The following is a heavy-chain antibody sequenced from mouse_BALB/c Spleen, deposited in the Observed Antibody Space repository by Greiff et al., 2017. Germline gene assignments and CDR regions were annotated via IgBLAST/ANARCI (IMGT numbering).Heavy chain of an antibody. V-gene: IGHV5-12-2*01. D-gene: IGHD1-1*01. J-gene: IGHJ1*01. CDR3: ATHTPGPGSGTCWYFDD. Sequence: EVQGVESGGGLVQPGGSLKLSCAASGFTFSSYTMSWVRQTPEKRLEWVAYISNGGGSTYYPDTVKGRFTISRDNAKNTLYLQMSSLKSEDTAMSYCATHTPGPGSGTCWYFDDWGEGTTVTVSS. CDR1: GFTFSSYT. CDR2: ISNGGGST.